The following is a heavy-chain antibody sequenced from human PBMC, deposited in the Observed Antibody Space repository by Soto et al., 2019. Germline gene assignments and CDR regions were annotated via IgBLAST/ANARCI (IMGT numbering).Heavy chain of an antibody. V-gene: IGHV1-46*03. CDR3: ARWSGSQSYFDS. Sequence: SRASGYTFTSYYMHWVRQAPGQGLEWMGIIYPGGGSTTYAQKFQGRVTMTRGTSTSTVYMELSSLRSEDTAIYYCARWSGSQSYFDSWGQGTLVTVSS. CDR1: GYTFTSYY. CDR2: IYPGGGST. J-gene: IGHJ4*02. D-gene: IGHD1-26*01.